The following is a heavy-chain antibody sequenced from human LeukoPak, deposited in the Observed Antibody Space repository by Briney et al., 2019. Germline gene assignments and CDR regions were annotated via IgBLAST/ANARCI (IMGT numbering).Heavy chain of an antibody. CDR2: TRNKANSYST. Sequence: GGSLRLSCAASGFTLSDHYMDWVRQAPGKGLEWVGRTRNKANSYSTEYAASVKGRFTISRDDSKSIAYLQMNSLKTEDTAVYYCSRSGASGWFLPRDYWGQGTLVTVSS. V-gene: IGHV3-72*01. D-gene: IGHD6-19*01. CDR1: GFTLSDHY. CDR3: SRSGASGWFLPRDY. J-gene: IGHJ4*02.